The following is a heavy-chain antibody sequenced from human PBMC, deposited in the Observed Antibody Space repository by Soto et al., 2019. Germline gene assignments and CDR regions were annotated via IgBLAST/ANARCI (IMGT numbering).Heavy chain of an antibody. CDR1: GYTFTSYG. CDR2: ISAYNGNT. D-gene: IGHD2-2*01. V-gene: IGHV1-18*01. Sequence: ASVKVSCKASGYTFTSYGISWVRQAPGQGLEWMGWISAYNGNTNYAQKLQGRVTMTRNTSISTAYMELSGLRSEDTAVYYCARVVPAATPRGKSAFDIWGQGTMVTVSS. J-gene: IGHJ3*02. CDR3: ARVVPAATPRGKSAFDI.